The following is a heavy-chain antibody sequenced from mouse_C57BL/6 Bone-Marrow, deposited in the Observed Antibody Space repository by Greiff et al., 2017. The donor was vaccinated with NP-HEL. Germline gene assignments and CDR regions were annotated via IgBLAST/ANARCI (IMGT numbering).Heavy chain of an antibody. CDR2: GRNKANDYTT. J-gene: IGHJ4*01. V-gene: IGHV7-1*01. CDR3: ARGSIYYGNYDAMDY. CDR1: GFTFSDFY. Sequence: EVKVVESGGGLVQSGRSLRLSCATSGFTFSDFYMEWVGQAPGKGLEGMAAGRNKANDYTTEYSASVKGRFIVSRDTSQSILYLQMNALRAEDTAIYYCARGSIYYGNYDAMDYWGQGTSVTVSS. D-gene: IGHD2-1*01.